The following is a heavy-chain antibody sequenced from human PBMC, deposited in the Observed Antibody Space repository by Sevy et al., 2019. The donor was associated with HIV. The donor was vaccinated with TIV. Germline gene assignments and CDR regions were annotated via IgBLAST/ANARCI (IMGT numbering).Heavy chain of an antibody. CDR1: GFTFDDYV. V-gene: IGHV3-43*01. D-gene: IGHD6-19*01. J-gene: IGHJ4*02. CDR2: ISWSGNNT. Sequence: GGSLRLSCEASGFTFDDYVMHWVRQGPRKALEWISLISWSGNNTYYADSVKGRFTISRDNTKNSLYLQMHNLTSDDTALYYCVKDAGVAGSRYYFDSWGQGTLVTVSS. CDR3: VKDAGVAGSRYYFDS.